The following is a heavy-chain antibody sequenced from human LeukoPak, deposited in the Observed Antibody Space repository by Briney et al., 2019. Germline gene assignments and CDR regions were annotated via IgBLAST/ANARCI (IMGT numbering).Heavy chain of an antibody. V-gene: IGHV3-7*03. Sequence: PGGSLRLSCAASGFTFSSYWMNWVRQAPGKGLEWVANIKQDGSEKYYVDSVKGRFTISRDNAKNSLYLQMNSLRAEDTAVYYCTRDSVGDSYAGYWGQGTLVTVSS. D-gene: IGHD5-18*01. CDR2: IKQDGSEK. CDR3: TRDSVGDSYAGY. CDR1: GFTFSSYW. J-gene: IGHJ4*02.